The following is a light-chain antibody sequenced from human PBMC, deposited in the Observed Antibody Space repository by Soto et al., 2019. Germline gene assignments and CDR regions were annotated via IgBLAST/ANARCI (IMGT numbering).Light chain of an antibody. CDR3: SSYTSSSTGV. J-gene: IGLJ3*02. Sequence: QSVLTKPASVSGSPGQSITISCTGTSSDVGGYNYVSWYQQHPGKAPKLMIYEVSNGPSGVSNRFSGSKSGNTASLTISGLQAEDEADYYCSSYTSSSTGVFGGGTKLTVL. CDR2: EVS. V-gene: IGLV2-14*01. CDR1: SSDVGGYNY.